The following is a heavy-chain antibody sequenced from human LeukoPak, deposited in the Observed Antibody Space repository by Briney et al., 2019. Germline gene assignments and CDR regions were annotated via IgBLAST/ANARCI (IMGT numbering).Heavy chain of an antibody. CDR1: GGSISNYY. J-gene: IGHJ4*02. CDR2: VYSSGST. Sequence: SETLSLTCTVSGGSISNYYWSWIRQPPVRGLEWIGYVYSSGSTNYNPSLKSRVTISVDTSKNQLSLKLSSVTAADTAVYYCARGPTRYYFDYWGQGTLVTVSS. V-gene: IGHV4-59*01. CDR3: ARGPTRYYFDY.